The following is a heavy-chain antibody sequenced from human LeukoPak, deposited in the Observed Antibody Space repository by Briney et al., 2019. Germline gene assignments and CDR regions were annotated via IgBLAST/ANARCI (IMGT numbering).Heavy chain of an antibody. J-gene: IGHJ6*02. V-gene: IGHV3-30*03. CDR2: ISYDGSNK. CDR3: ARRPIKYYYYGMDV. Sequence: GGSLRLSCAAPGFTFSSYGMHWVRQAPGKGLEWVTVISYDGSNKYYADSVKGRFTISRDNSKNTLYLQMNSLRAEDTAVYYCARRPIKYYYYGMDVWGQGTTVTVSS. CDR1: GFTFSSYG.